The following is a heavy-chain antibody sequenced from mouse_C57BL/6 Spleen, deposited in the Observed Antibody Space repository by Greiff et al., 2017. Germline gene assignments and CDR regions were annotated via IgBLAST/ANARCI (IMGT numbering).Heavy chain of an antibody. V-gene: IGHV1-26*01. J-gene: IGHJ2*01. CDR1: GYTFTDYY. CDR3: ARDGRSSFDY. CDR2: INPNNGGT. D-gene: IGHD1-1*01. Sequence: EVQLQQSGPELVKPGASVKISCKASGYTFTDYYMNWVKQSHGKSLEWIGDINPNNGGTSYNQKFKGKATLTVDKSSSTAYMELRSLTSEDSAVYYCARDGRSSFDYWGQGTTLTVSS.